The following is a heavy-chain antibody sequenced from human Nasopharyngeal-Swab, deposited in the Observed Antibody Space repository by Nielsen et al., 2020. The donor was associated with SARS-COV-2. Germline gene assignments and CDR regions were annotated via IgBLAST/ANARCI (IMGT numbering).Heavy chain of an antibody. J-gene: IGHJ4*02. CDR1: GFTFSSYS. Sequence: GESLKISCAASGFTFSSYSMNWVRQAPGKGLEWVSSISSSSSYIYYADSVKGRFTISRDNAKNSLYLQMNSLRAEDTAVYYCARDSGYDWGFDYWGQGTLVTVSS. V-gene: IGHV3-21*01. CDR2: ISSSSSYI. D-gene: IGHD5-12*01. CDR3: ARDSGYDWGFDY.